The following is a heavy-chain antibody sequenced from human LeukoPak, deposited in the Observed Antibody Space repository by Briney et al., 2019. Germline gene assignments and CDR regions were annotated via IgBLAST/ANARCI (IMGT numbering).Heavy chain of an antibody. CDR1: GFTFSNYV. CDR3: AKDIFRDGSGSYHEH. CDR2: TSGSGGRA. Sequence: PGGSLRLSCAASGFTFSNYVMSWVRQRPGKGLEWVSGTSGSGGRASYADSVKGRFTISRDNSKNTLYLQMNSLRAEDTAVYYCAKDIFRDGSGSYHEHWGQGTLVTASS. D-gene: IGHD3-10*01. V-gene: IGHV3-23*01. J-gene: IGHJ1*01.